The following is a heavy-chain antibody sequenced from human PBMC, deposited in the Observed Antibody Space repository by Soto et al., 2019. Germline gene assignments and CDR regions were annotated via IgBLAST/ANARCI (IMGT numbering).Heavy chain of an antibody. CDR3: ARWGYLDY. CDR1: GFSFGSYA. V-gene: IGHV3-23*01. J-gene: IGHJ4*02. D-gene: IGHD1-26*01. Sequence: GGSLRLSCAASGFSFGSYALSWVRQAPGKGLEWVSTISGSDGKTFYADSVKGRFSISRDTSQNTLYLQMNSLRADDTAIYYCARWGYLDYWGQGTRVTVSS. CDR2: ISGSDGKT.